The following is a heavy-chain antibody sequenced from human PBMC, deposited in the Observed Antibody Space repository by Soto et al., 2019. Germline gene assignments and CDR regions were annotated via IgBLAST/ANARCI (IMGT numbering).Heavy chain of an antibody. D-gene: IGHD6-19*01. Sequence: EVQLVESGGGLVQPGGSLRLSCVASGFTFSNYWMHWVRQTPGEGLVWVSRLNSDGSNTDYADSVKGRFSISRDNAKNTVYLPMNSLRADDTALYYCARGAKGQWLVDFWGQGTLVTVSS. CDR1: GFTFSNYW. J-gene: IGHJ4*02. CDR3: ARGAKGQWLVDF. V-gene: IGHV3-74*01. CDR2: LNSDGSNT.